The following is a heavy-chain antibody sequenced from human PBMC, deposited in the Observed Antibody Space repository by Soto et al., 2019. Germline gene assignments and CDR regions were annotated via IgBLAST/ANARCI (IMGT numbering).Heavy chain of an antibody. J-gene: IGHJ6*02. CDR3: ARDRQYYDILTGHLTRHYYYYGMDV. CDR2: INPSGGST. Sequence: ASVKVACKASGYTFTSYYMHWVRQAPGQGLEWMGIINPSGGSTSYAQKFQGRATMTRDTSTSTVYMELSSLRSEDTAVYYCARDRQYYDILTGHLTRHYYYYGMDVWGQGTTVTVSS. CDR1: GYTFTSYY. D-gene: IGHD3-9*01. V-gene: IGHV1-46*01.